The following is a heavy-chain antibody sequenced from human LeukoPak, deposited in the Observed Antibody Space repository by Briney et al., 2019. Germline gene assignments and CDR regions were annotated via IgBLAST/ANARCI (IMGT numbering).Heavy chain of an antibody. J-gene: IGHJ3*02. CDR2: DRGNGVST. CDR3: SKGAAIVVVPGAIGLYAFDS. V-gene: IGHV3-23*01. D-gene: IGHD2-2*01. CDR1: GFRFNSYA. Sequence: SQSLPCAASGFRFNSYAMSWLRQDPGTALEWASADRGNGVSTYHVVYVNRQFTISRNNSKNTLSLQINSLSAEHTAQYYCSKGAAIVVVPGAIGLYAFDSWGQGTKVTVCS.